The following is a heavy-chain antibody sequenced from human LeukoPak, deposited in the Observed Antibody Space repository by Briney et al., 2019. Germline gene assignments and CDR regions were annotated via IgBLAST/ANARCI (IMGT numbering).Heavy chain of an antibody. D-gene: IGHD4-11*01. J-gene: IGHJ4*02. CDR1: GFTFSSYA. CDR2: ISGSGGST. Sequence: GGSLRLSCAASGFTFSSYAMSWVRQAPGKGLEWVSAISGSGGSTYYADSVKGRFTISRDNSKNTLYLEMNSLRAEDTAVYYCAKATHTVTTYSVDYWGQGTLVTVSS. CDR3: AKATHTVTTYSVDY. V-gene: IGHV3-23*01.